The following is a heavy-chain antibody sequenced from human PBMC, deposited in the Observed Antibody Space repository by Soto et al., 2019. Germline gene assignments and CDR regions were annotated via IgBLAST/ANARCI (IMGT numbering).Heavy chain of an antibody. J-gene: IGHJ6*02. Sequence: GGSLRLSCAASGFTFSSYSMNWVRQAPGKGLEWVSSISSSSSYIYYADSVKGRFTISRDNAKNSLYLQMNSLRAEDTAVYYCARDQDIVVVVAATRYYYGMDVWGQGTTVTVSS. CDR3: ARDQDIVVVVAATRYYYGMDV. CDR2: ISSSSSYI. V-gene: IGHV3-21*01. D-gene: IGHD2-15*01. CDR1: GFTFSSYS.